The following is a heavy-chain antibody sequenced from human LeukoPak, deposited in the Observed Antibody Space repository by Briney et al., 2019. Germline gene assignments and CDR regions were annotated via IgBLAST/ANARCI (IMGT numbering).Heavy chain of an antibody. CDR3: ARGRIAAAGTWFDP. CDR1: GFPFSSYW. J-gene: IGHJ5*02. Sequence: SGGSLTLSCVASGFPFSSYWMTWVRQAPGKGLEWVGNIKQDGSEKYYVDSVKGRFTISRDNAKNSLYLQMNSLGAEETAVYYCARGRIAAAGTWFDPWGQGTLVTVSS. D-gene: IGHD6-13*01. CDR2: IKQDGSEK. V-gene: IGHV3-7*03.